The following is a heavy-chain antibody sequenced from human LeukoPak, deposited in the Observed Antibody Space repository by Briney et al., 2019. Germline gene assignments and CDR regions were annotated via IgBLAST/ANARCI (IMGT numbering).Heavy chain of an antibody. CDR3: ARGGLLSYFDY. CDR2: ISYDGSNK. V-gene: IGHV3-30-3*01. Sequence: PGGSLRLSCAASGFTFSSYAMHWVRQAPGKGLEWVAVISYDGSNKYYADSVKGRFTISRDNSKNTLYLQMNSLRAEDTAVYYCARGGLLSYFDYWGQGTLVTVSS. CDR1: GFTFSSYA. D-gene: IGHD3-10*01. J-gene: IGHJ4*02.